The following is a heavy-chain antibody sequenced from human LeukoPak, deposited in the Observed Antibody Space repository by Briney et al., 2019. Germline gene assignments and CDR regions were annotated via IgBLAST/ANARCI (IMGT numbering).Heavy chain of an antibody. V-gene: IGHV3-23*01. CDR1: GFTFSSYN. CDR3: AKERSSSSLPDAFDI. CDR2: ISGSGGST. J-gene: IGHJ3*02. D-gene: IGHD6-6*01. Sequence: PGGSLRLSCAASGFTFSSYNMNWVRQAPGKGLEWVSAISGSGGSTYYADSVKGRFTISRDNSKNTLYLQMNSLRAEDTAVYYCAKERSSSSLPDAFDIWGQGTMVTVSS.